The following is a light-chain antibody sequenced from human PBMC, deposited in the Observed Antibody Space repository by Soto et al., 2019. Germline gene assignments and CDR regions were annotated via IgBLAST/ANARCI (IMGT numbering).Light chain of an antibody. CDR2: KVS. J-gene: IGKJ1*01. CDR3: QQYHDYWT. Sequence: DVRLTQSPATLSASVGDRVSITCRASERIVLWLAWYQQKSGRAPKLLMYKVSTLESDVPSRFSGSGSGTEFTLTIDNLQPDDSAIYYCQQYHDYWTFGQGTKIEVK. CDR1: ERIVLW. V-gene: IGKV1-5*03.